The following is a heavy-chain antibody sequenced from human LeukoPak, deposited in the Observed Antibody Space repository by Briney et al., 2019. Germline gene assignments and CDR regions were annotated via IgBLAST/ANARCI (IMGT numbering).Heavy chain of an antibody. CDR3: AKNEYSSSWYDY. CDR1: GFTFSSYG. CDR2: ISGSGGST. J-gene: IGHJ4*02. Sequence: PGGSLRLSCAASGFTFSSYGMSWVRQAPGKGLEWGSAISGSGGSTYYADSVKGRFTISRDNSKNTLYLQMNSLRAEDTAVYYCAKNEYSSSWYDYWGQGTLVTVSS. V-gene: IGHV3-23*01. D-gene: IGHD6-13*01.